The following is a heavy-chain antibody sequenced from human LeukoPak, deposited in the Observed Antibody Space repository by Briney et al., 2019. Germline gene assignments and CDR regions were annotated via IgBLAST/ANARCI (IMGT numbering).Heavy chain of an antibody. CDR1: GFPFSETA. V-gene: IGHV3-23*01. CDR3: AKEHLKYANDNRGSFDY. CDR2: ITRGGSP. Sequence: PGGSLRLSCVASGFPFSETAMTWVRQAPGKGLECLSVITRGGSPYYADSVKGRFTISRDNARNTVYLQLNSLRNEDTALYYCAKEHLKYANDNRGSFDYWGQGTLVTVSS. J-gene: IGHJ4*02. D-gene: IGHD3-22*01.